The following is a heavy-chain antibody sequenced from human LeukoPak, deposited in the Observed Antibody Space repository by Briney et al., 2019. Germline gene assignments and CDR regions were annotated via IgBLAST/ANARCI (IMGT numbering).Heavy chain of an antibody. V-gene: IGHV3-23*01. CDR1: GFTLSSYA. CDR2: ISGSGGST. J-gene: IGHJ4*02. CDR3: AKDRRGIIAVAGTFNGGFFDY. D-gene: IGHD6-19*01. Sequence: PGGSLRLSCAASGFTLSSYAMSWVRQAPGKGLEWVSAISGSGGSTYYADSVKGRFTISRDNSKNTLYLQMNSLRAEDTAVYYCAKDRRGIIAVAGTFNGGFFDYWGQGTLVTVSS.